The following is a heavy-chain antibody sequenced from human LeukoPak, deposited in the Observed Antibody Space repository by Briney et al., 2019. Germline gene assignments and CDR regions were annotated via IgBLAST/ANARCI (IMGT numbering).Heavy chain of an antibody. CDR2: FDPEGGET. V-gene: IGHV1-24*01. J-gene: IGHJ6*03. Sequence: ASVKVSCKVSGYTLTELSMHWVRQAPGKGLEWMGGFDPEGGETIYAQKLQGRVTMTTDTSTSTAYMELRSLRSDDTAVYYCARVAWEVVVAATGHYYYYYMDVWGKGTTVTVSS. CDR3: ARVAWEVVVAATGHYYYYYMDV. D-gene: IGHD2-15*01. CDR1: GYTLTELS.